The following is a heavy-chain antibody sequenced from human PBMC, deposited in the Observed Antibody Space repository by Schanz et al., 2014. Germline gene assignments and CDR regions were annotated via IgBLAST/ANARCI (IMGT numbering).Heavy chain of an antibody. CDR2: ISSSGTYT. Sequence: EVQLVESGGGLVQPGGSLRLSCAASGFTFSTYAMHWVRQAPGKGLEWVSSISSSGTYTYHADSVKGRFTISRDNAKNSLYLQMNSLRAEDTAVYYCAKSYDTSGYSGFDYWGQGTLVTVSS. CDR3: AKSYDTSGYSGFDY. D-gene: IGHD3-22*01. J-gene: IGHJ4*02. CDR1: GFTFSTYA. V-gene: IGHV3-21*06.